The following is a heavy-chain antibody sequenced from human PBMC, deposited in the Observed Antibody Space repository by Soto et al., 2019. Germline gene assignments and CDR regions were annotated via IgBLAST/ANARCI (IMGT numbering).Heavy chain of an antibody. J-gene: IGHJ5*02. V-gene: IGHV3-7*01. D-gene: IGHD2-15*01. CDR2: IRQDGNQK. Sequence: GSLRLSCAASGFPFNSYWMSWVRQAPGKGLQWVASIRQDGNQKYYVDYVKGRFTISRDNAKNSLYLQMNSLRAEDTAVYYCARDACIDGGCYLVPTGGFFDPWGRGTLVTVSS. CDR3: ARDACIDGGCYLVPTGGFFDP. CDR1: GFPFNSYW.